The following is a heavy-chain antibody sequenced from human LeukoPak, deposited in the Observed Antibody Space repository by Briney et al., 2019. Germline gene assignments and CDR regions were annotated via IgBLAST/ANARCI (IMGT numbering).Heavy chain of an antibody. CDR3: AASAPRDY. V-gene: IGHV3-21*01. Sequence: PGGSLRLSCAASGFTFSAYSMNWVRQAPGKGLEWVSSISTSSTYIYYADSVKGRFTISRDNAKNSLYLQMNSLRAEDTAVYYCAASAPRDYWGQGTLVTVSS. J-gene: IGHJ4*02. CDR2: ISTSSTYI. CDR1: GFTFSAYS.